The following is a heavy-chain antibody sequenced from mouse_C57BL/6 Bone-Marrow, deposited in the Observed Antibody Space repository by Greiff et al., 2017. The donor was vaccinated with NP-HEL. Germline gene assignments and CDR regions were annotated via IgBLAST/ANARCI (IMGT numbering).Heavy chain of an antibody. CDR1: GYAFTNYL. Sequence: QVQLQQSGAELVRPGTSVKVSCKASGYAFTNYLIEWVKQRPGQGLEWIGVINPGSGGTNYNEKFKGKATLTADKSSSTAYMQLSSLTSEDSAVYFCARSGPHSLRSQLQDFDVWGTGTTVTVSS. D-gene: IGHD1-1*01. CDR3: ARSGPHSLRSQLQDFDV. J-gene: IGHJ1*03. V-gene: IGHV1-54*01. CDR2: INPGSGGT.